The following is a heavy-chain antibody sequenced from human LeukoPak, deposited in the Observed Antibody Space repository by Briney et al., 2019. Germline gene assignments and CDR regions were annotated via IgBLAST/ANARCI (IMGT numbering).Heavy chain of an antibody. CDR2: FSASGNS. J-gene: IGHJ4*02. CDR1: GDSISSDDYY. V-gene: IGHV4-61*02. Sequence: PSETLSLTCTVSGDSISSDDYYWSWIRQPAGKGLEWIGRFSASGNSNCNPSLKSRLTMSIDTSRNQFSLKLTSVTAADTAVYYCASGGFWSGYYLYYFDYWGQGTLVTVSS. D-gene: IGHD3-3*01. CDR3: ASGGFWSGYYLYYFDY.